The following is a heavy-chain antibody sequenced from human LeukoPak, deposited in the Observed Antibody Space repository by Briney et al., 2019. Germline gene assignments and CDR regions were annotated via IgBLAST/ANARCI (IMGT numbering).Heavy chain of an antibody. V-gene: IGHV3-30-3*01. Sequence: PGGSLRLSCAASGFTFSSYAMHWVRQAPGKGLEWVAVISYDGSKKYHADSVKGRFTISRDNSNKMQYLEVDSLRADDTAVYYCARGGDFWSGYKTHEYGLDVWGQGTTVTVSS. D-gene: IGHD3-3*01. CDR2: ISYDGSKK. J-gene: IGHJ6*02. CDR1: GFTFSSYA. CDR3: ARGGDFWSGYKTHEYGLDV.